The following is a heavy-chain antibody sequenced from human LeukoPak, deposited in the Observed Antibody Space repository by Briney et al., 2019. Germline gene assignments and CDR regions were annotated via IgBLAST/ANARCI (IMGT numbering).Heavy chain of an antibody. CDR3: VRVPTAADGTCLDY. V-gene: IGHV3-48*01. D-gene: IGHD6-13*01. CDR1: GFNFRSYT. Sequence: PGGSLRLSCSASGFNFRSYTMNWVRQAPGKGLEGVAYIGYIGRHIYYADSVRGRFTISRDNAESSLYLQMNRLRVEDTAIYYCVRVPTAADGTCLDYWGQGTLVTVSS. J-gene: IGHJ4*02. CDR2: IGYIGRHI.